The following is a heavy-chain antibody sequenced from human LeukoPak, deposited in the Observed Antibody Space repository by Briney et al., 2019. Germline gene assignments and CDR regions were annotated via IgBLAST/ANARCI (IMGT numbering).Heavy chain of an antibody. J-gene: IGHJ4*02. CDR2: TRNKPNGYTT. CDR1: GFSITDHY. Sequence: PGGSLRLSCAASGFSITDHYMDWVRQAPGKGLEWVGRTRNKPNGYTTDYGTPVKGRFIVSRDDSENSLYLQMNGLKTEDTAVYYCARVRHGDYFDYWGEGTLVTVSS. CDR3: ARVRHGDYFDY. V-gene: IGHV3-72*01. D-gene: IGHD4-17*01.